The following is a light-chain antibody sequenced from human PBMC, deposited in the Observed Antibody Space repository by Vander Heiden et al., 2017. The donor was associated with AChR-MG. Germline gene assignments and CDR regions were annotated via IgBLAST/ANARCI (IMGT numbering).Light chain of an antibody. CDR2: KAS. Sequence: DIQMTQSPSTLSASVGDRVTITCRASQSISSWLAWYQQNPGKAPKLLIYKASSLESGVPSRFSGSGSGTEFTLTISSLQPDDFATYYCQQENSYPLTFGGRTKVEIK. CDR1: QSISSW. V-gene: IGKV1-5*03. J-gene: IGKJ4*01. CDR3: QQENSYPLT.